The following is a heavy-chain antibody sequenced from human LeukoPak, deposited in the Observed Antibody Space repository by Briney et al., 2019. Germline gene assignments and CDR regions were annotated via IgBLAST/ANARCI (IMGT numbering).Heavy chain of an antibody. CDR1: GGSISSGGYY. D-gene: IGHD2-2*01. J-gene: IGHJ4*02. CDR3: ARDVIPIGYADY. CDR2: IYYSGST. V-gene: IGHV4-31*03. Sequence: SETLSLTCTVSGGSISSGGYYWGWLRQHPGKGLEWIGYIYYSGSTYYNPSLKSRVTISVDTSKNQFSLKLSSVTAADTAVYYCARDVIPIGYADYWGQGTLVTVSS.